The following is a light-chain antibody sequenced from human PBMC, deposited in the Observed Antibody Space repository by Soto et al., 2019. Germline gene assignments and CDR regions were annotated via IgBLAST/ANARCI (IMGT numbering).Light chain of an antibody. CDR1: ERINNY. Sequence: DIQMTQSPSSLSASVGDRVTITCRASERINNYLNWYQQKPGKAPNLLIYDASSLKSGVPSRFSGSGSGTEFTLTISSLQPDDFTTYYCQQYDGYPWTFGPGTKVDFK. J-gene: IGKJ1*01. V-gene: IGKV1-5*01. CDR2: DAS. CDR3: QQYDGYPWT.